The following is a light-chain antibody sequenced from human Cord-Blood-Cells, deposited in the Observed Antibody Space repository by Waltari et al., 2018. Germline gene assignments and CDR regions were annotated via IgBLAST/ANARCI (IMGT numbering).Light chain of an antibody. J-gene: IGKJ1*01. Sequence: DIQMPHSPSTLSASVGASVPITCQASQRISSWLACYQQKPGKAPKLLIYKESSLESGVPSRFSGSGSGTEFTLTISSLQPDDFATYYCQQYNSYSPTFGQGTKVEIK. CDR1: QRISSW. CDR2: KES. V-gene: IGKV1-5*03. CDR3: QQYNSYSPT.